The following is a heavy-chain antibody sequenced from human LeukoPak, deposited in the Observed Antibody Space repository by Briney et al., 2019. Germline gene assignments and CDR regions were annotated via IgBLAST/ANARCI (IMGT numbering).Heavy chain of an antibody. J-gene: IGHJ5*02. CDR1: GGSISSGSYY. Sequence: PSETLSLTCTVSGGSISSGSYYWSWIRQPAGKGLEWIGRIYTSGSTNYNPSLKSRVTMSVDTSKNQFSLKLSSVTAADTAVYYCARDRENSGSLDPWGQGTLVTVSS. D-gene: IGHD1-26*01. V-gene: IGHV4-61*02. CDR3: ARDRENSGSLDP. CDR2: IYTSGST.